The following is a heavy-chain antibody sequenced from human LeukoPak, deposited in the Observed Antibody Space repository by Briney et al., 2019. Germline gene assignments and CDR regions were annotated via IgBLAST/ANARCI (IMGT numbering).Heavy chain of an antibody. Sequence: ASVKVSCKASGYTVTNYYITWVRQAPGQGLEWVGWISAYNGKTNYAQKFQGRVTMTIDTSTTTTYMDLRSLTSDDTAMYYCAKGGAMVATIDYWGQGTLVTVSS. J-gene: IGHJ4*02. CDR3: AKGGAMVATIDY. CDR2: ISAYNGKT. D-gene: IGHD5-18*01. V-gene: IGHV1-18*01. CDR1: GYTVTNYY.